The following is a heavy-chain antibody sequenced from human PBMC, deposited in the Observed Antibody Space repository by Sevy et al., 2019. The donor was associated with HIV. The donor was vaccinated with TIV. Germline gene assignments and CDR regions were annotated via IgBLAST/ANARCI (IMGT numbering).Heavy chain of an antibody. J-gene: IGHJ3*02. CDR3: AGGGVGDDFDI. V-gene: IGHV3-53*01. Sequence: GGSLRLSCAASGFTVSSNYMSWVRQAPGKGLEWVSVIYSGGSTYYADSVKGRFTISRDNSKNSLYLQMNSLRAEDTVFYYCAGGGVGDDFDIWGQGTMVTVSS. CDR2: IYSGGST. CDR1: GFTVSSNY. D-gene: IGHD3-10*01.